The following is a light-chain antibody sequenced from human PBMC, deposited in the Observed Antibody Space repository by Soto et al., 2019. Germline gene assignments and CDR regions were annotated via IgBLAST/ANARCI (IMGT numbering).Light chain of an antibody. CDR2: GAS. V-gene: IGKV3-20*01. Sequence: EIVLTQSPGTLSLSPGEGGTLSCRSSQSVIRGQVAWYQLKPGQAPRLLIYGASSRATGVPDRFSGSGSGTDFTLTISRLEPEDVAVYYCQQYGNSRAFGQGTKVDIK. CDR3: QQYGNSRA. CDR1: QSVIRGQ. J-gene: IGKJ1*01.